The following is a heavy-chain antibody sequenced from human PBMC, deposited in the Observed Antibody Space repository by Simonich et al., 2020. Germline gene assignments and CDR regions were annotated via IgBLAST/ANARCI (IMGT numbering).Heavy chain of an antibody. CDR1: GYTFTGYY. J-gene: IGHJ6*02. D-gene: IGHD6-6*01. CDR2: INPNSGGT. Sequence: QVQLVQSGAEVKKPGASVKVSCKASGYTFTGYYMHWVRQAPGQGLEWMGRINPNSGGTNYAQKFQGRVTMTRETSISTAYMELSRLRSDDTAVYYGATGIAARYYYYGMDVWGQGTTVTVSS. V-gene: IGHV1-2*06. CDR3: ATGIAARYYYYGMDV.